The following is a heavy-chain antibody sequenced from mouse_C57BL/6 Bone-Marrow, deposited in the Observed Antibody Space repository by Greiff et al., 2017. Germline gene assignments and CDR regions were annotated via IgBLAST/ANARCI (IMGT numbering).Heavy chain of an antibody. CDR3: ARDHYSNADFDY. CDR1: GFTFSSYA. Sequence: EVHLVESGGGLVKPGGSLKLSCAASGFTFSSYAMSWVRQTPEKRLEWVATISDGGSYTYYPDNVKGRFTISRDNAKNNLYLQMSHLKSEDTAMYYCARDHYSNADFDYRGQGTTLTVSS. CDR2: ISDGGSYT. J-gene: IGHJ2*01. V-gene: IGHV5-4*01. D-gene: IGHD2-5*01.